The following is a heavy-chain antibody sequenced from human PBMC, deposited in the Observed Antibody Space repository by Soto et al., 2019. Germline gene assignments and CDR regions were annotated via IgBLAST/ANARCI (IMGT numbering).Heavy chain of an antibody. Sequence: ESGGGLVQPGGSLRLSCAASGFTFRTYSMNWVRQAPGKGLEWVSYITSSSDTIYYGDSVQGRFTISRDNARNSLYLQVNSLRDEDMAVYYCARVPSSGSYRSYYYYGMDVWGQGTTVTVSS. CDR3: ARVPSSGSYRSYYYYGMDV. CDR2: ITSSSDTI. CDR1: GFTFRTYS. J-gene: IGHJ6*02. V-gene: IGHV3-48*02. D-gene: IGHD1-26*01.